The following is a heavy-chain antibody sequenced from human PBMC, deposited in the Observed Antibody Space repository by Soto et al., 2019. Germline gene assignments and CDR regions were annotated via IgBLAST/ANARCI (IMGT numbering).Heavy chain of an antibody. J-gene: IGHJ5*02. CDR1: GGSISSSSYY. CDR3: ARPRNYDSSGYYYWFDP. D-gene: IGHD3-22*01. Sequence: QLQLQESGPGLVKPSETLSLTCTVSGGSISSSSYYWGWIRQPPGKGLEWIGSIYYSGSTYYNPSLKRRVTISVDTSKNQFSLKLSSVTAADTAVYYCARPRNYDSSGYYYWFDPWGQGTLVTVSS. V-gene: IGHV4-39*01. CDR2: IYYSGST.